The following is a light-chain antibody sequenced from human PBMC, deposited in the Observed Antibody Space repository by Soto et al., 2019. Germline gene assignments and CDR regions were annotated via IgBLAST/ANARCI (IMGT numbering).Light chain of an antibody. CDR2: EVS. Sequence: QSALTQPASVSGSPGQSITISCTGTRSDVGAYNYVSWYQQHPGKAPKLMIYEVSNRPSGVSNRFSGSKSGNTASLTISGLQAEDEGDYYCSSYTSGSTWVFGGWTKLTVL. V-gene: IGLV2-14*01. CDR3: SSYTSGSTWV. CDR1: RSDVGAYNY. J-gene: IGLJ3*02.